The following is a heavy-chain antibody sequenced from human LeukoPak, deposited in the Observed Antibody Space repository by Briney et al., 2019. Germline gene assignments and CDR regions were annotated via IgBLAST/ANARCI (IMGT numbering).Heavy chain of an antibody. CDR1: GFTFSSYG. Sequence: GRSLRLSCAASGFTFSSYGMHWVRQAPGKGLECVAVISYDGSNKYYADSVKGRFTISRDNSKNTLYLQMNSLRSEDTAVYYCARCRRHYYDSSGYYDYWGQGTLVTVSS. D-gene: IGHD3-22*01. CDR2: ISYDGSNK. CDR3: ARCRRHYYDSSGYYDY. J-gene: IGHJ4*02. V-gene: IGHV3-30*03.